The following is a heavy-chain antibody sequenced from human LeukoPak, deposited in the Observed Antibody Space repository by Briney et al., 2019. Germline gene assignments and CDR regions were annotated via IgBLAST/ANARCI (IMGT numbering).Heavy chain of an antibody. V-gene: IGHV3-21*01. Sequence: GGSLRLSCAASGFTFNDYTMTWVRQAPGKGLEWVSSITGDCNYIFYADSVKGRFTISRDNAQNSLFLELNSLRGEDTAVYYCARERNFYYFDYWGQGGLVTVSS. CDR2: ITGDCNYI. J-gene: IGHJ4*02. CDR1: GFTFNDYT. D-gene: IGHD3-3*01. CDR3: ARERNFYYFDY.